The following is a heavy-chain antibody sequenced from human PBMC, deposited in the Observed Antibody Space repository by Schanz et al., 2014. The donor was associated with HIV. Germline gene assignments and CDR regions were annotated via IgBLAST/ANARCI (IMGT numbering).Heavy chain of an antibody. CDR2: ISAYNGNT. CDR1: GYTFTSYG. D-gene: IGHD1-26*01. J-gene: IGHJ6*02. V-gene: IGHV1-18*01. CDR3: ARRGLVGATLYYYYYGMDV. Sequence: VQLVQSRGEVKKPGASVKVSCKASGYTFTSYGINWVRQAPGQGLEWMGWISAYNGNTNYAQKLQGRVTMTTDTSTSTAYMDLRSLRSDDTAVYYCARRGLVGATLYYYYYGMDVWGQGTTVTVSS.